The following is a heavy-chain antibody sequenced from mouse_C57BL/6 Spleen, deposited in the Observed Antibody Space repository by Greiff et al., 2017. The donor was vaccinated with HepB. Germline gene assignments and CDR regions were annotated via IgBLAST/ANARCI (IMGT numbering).Heavy chain of an antibody. V-gene: IGHV1-22*01. J-gene: IGHJ3*01. CDR2: INPNNGGT. D-gene: IGHD2-4*01. CDR3: ARYDYDKGFAY. CDR1: GYTFTDYN. Sequence: VQLKESGPELVKPGASVKMSCKASGYTFTDYNMHWVKQSHGKSLEWIGYINPNNGGTSYNQKFKGKATLTVNKSSSTAYMELRSLTSEDSAVYYCARYDYDKGFAYWGQGTLVTVSA.